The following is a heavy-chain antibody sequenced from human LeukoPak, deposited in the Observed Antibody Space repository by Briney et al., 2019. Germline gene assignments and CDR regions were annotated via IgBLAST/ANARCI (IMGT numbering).Heavy chain of an antibody. CDR2: INAGNGHT. Sequence: ASVKVSCKASGYTFSGYAVHWVRQAPGQRFEWMGWINAGNGHTKYSQNFQGRVTITRDSSANIVYMELSSLTSEDTAVYYCARGIWSATRVDYYLDNWGQGTQVTVSS. V-gene: IGHV1-3*01. CDR3: ARGIWSATRVDYYLDN. J-gene: IGHJ4*02. CDR1: GYTFSGYA. D-gene: IGHD5-24*01.